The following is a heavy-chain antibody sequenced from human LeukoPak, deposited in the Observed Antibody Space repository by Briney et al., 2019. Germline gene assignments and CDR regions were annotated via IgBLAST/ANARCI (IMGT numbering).Heavy chain of an antibody. CDR1: EYTFTSFY. CDR2: INPSGGST. D-gene: IGHD4-17*01. V-gene: IGHV1-46*01. Sequence: GASVNVSCKASEYTFTSFYMHWVRQAPGQGLEWMGIINPSGGSTSYAQKFQGRVTMTRDTSTSTVYMELSSLRSEDTAVYYCARDDYGDYAPYYWGQGTLVSVSS. CDR3: ARDDYGDYAPYY. J-gene: IGHJ4*02.